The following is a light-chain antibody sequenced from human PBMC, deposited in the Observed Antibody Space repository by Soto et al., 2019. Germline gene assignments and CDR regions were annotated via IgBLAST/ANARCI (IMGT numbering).Light chain of an antibody. Sequence: QSALTQPASVSGPPGQSITISCTGTSSDVGSYNLVSWYQQHPGKAPKLMIYEVSKRPSGVSNRFSGSKSGNTASLTISGPQAEDEADYYCCSYAGSSTWVFGGGTKLTVL. J-gene: IGLJ3*02. CDR3: CSYAGSSTWV. V-gene: IGLV2-23*02. CDR2: EVS. CDR1: SSDVGSYNL.